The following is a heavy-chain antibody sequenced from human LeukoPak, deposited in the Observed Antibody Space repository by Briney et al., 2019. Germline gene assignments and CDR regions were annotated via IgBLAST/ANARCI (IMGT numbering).Heavy chain of an antibody. CDR2: IYYSGST. Sequence: SETLSLTCTVSGDSISSYYWSWIRQPPGKGLEWIGYIYYSGSTNYNPSLKSRVTISVDTSKNQFSLKLNSVTAADTAVYYCARGPYYDFDCWGQGTLVTVSS. V-gene: IGHV4-59*13. J-gene: IGHJ4*02. CDR3: ARGPYYDFDC. D-gene: IGHD3-3*01. CDR1: GDSISSYY.